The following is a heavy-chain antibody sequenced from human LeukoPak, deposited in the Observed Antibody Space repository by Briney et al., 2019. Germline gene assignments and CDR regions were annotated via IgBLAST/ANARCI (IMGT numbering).Heavy chain of an antibody. J-gene: IGHJ6*03. CDR3: ARGYCSGGSCYSYYYYNYMDV. CDR1: GGSFSSYY. CDR2: IIHSGST. V-gene: IGHV4-34*01. Sequence: RSETLSLTCAVYGGSFSSYYWSWIRQPPGKGLEWIGEIIHSGSTNYNPSLKSRVTISLDTSKNQFSLKVGSMTAADTAVYYCARGYCSGGSCYSYYYYNYMDVWGKGTTVTVSS. D-gene: IGHD2-15*01.